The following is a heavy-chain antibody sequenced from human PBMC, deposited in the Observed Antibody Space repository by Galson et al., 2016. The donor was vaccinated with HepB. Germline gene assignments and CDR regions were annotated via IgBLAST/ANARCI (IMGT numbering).Heavy chain of an antibody. V-gene: IGHV3-33*01. CDR3: ARDVNYGIFDR. CDR1: GFTFSSYG. CDR2: IWYDGSNK. J-gene: IGHJ4*02. Sequence: SLRLSCAASGFTFSSYGMHWVRQAPGKGLEWVAVIWYDGSNKYYGDSVKGRFTISRDNSKNTLYLQMHSLRAEDTAVYYCARDVNYGIFDRWGQGTLVTVSS. D-gene: IGHD3-10*01.